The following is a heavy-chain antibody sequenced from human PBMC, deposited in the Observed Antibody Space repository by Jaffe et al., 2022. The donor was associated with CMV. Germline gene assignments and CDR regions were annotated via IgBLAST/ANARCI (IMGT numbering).Heavy chain of an antibody. CDR3: ARVGINSAFDM. J-gene: IGHJ3*02. Sequence: QLVESGGGLVQPGGSLRLSCAASGFTLSAYSMHWVRQAPGKGLQYVSAISYGGGSTYYADSVEGRFTISRDNSKNTLYLQMGSLRLEDMAVYFCARVGINSAFDMWGQGTMVTVSS. CDR1: GFTLSAYS. D-gene: IGHD6-13*01. CDR2: ISYGGGST. V-gene: IGHV3-64*07.